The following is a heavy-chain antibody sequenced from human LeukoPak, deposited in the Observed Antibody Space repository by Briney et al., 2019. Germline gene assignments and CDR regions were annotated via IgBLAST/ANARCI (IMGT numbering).Heavy chain of an antibody. CDR3: ATHKRFLEWLFPDY. CDR1: GYTLTELS. J-gene: IGHJ4*02. D-gene: IGHD3-3*01. CDR2: FDPEDGET. V-gene: IGHV1-24*01. Sequence: GASVKVSCKVSGYTLTELSMHWVRQAPGEGLEWMGGFDPEDGETIYAQKFQGRVTMTEDTSTDTAYMELSSLRSEDTAVYYCATHKRFLEWLFPDYWGQGTLVTVSS.